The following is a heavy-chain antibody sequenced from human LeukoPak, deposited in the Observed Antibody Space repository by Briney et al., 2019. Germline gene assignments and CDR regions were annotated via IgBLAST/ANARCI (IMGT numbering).Heavy chain of an antibody. V-gene: IGHV3-23*01. J-gene: IGHJ3*01. D-gene: IGHD2-2*01. CDR2: ISASGGTT. CDR3: ARDHQYAFDV. Sequence: GGSLRLSCAASGFTFSSYAMSWVRQAPGKGLEWVSGISASGGTTYYVDSVKGRFTISRDNSKNTLYLQMNSLRAEDTAVYYCARDHQYAFDVWGQGTMVTVSS. CDR1: GFTFSSYA.